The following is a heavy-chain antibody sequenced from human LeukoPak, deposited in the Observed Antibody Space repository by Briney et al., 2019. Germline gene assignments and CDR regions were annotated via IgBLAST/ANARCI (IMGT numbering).Heavy chain of an antibody. J-gene: IGHJ3*02. CDR2: ISSSSSYI. CDR3: ARSNGIAVAGTLYDAFDI. D-gene: IGHD6-19*01. Sequence: GGSLRLSCAASGFTFSSYGMNWVRQAPGKGLEWVSSISSSSSYIYYADSVKGRFTISRDNAKNSLYLQMNSLRAEDTAVYYCARSNGIAVAGTLYDAFDIWGQGTMVTVSS. CDR1: GFTFSSYG. V-gene: IGHV3-21*01.